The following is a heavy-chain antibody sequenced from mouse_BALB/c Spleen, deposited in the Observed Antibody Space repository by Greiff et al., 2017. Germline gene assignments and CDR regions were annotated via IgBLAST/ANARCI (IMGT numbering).Heavy chain of an antibody. D-gene: IGHD3-3*01. Sequence: EVQLVESGGGLVQPGGSRKLSCAASGFTFSSFGMHWVRQAPEKGLEWVAYISSGSSTIYYADTVKGRFTISRDNPKNTLFLQMTSLRSEDTAMYYCARKAGTGLNYFDYWGQGTTLTVSS. V-gene: IGHV5-17*02. J-gene: IGHJ2*01. CDR3: ARKAGTGLNYFDY. CDR2: ISSGSSTI. CDR1: GFTFSSFG.